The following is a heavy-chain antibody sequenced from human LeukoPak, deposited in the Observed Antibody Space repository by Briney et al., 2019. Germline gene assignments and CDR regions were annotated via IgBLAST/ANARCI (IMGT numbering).Heavy chain of an antibody. D-gene: IGHD1-26*01. V-gene: IGHV3-23*01. Sequence: PGGSLRLSCAASGFTFSSYAMSCVRQAPGKGLEWVSAISGSGGSTYYADSVKGRFTISRDNSKNTLYLQMNSLRAEDTAVYYCAKDRWELLGLFDYWGQGTLVTVSS. CDR3: AKDRWELLGLFDY. CDR2: ISGSGGST. CDR1: GFTFSSYA. J-gene: IGHJ4*02.